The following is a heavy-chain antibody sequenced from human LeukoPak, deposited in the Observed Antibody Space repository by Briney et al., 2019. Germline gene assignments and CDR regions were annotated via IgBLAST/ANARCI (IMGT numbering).Heavy chain of an antibody. Sequence: SETLSLTCTVSGGSISSYYWSWIRQPPGKGLEWIGYIYYSGSTNFNPSLKSRVTISIDTSKNQFSLKLSSVTAADTAVYYCARSITIIRGPQSGWFDSWAREPWSPSP. J-gene: IGHJ5*01. V-gene: IGHV4-59*01. D-gene: IGHD3-10*01. CDR1: GGSISSYY. CDR3: ARSITIIRGPQSGWFDS. CDR2: IYYSGST.